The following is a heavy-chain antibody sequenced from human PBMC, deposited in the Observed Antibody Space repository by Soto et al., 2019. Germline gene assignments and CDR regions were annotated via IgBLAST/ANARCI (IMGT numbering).Heavy chain of an antibody. CDR3: AKARDVLRFLEWFEFDY. D-gene: IGHD3-3*01. J-gene: IGHJ4*02. CDR1: GFTFSSYA. Sequence: GSLRLSCAASGFTFSSYAMSWVRQAPGKGLEWVSAISGSGGSTYYADSVKGRFTISRDNSKNTLYLQMNSLRAEDTAVYYCAKARDVLRFLEWFEFDYWGQGTLVTVSS. CDR2: ISGSGGST. V-gene: IGHV3-23*01.